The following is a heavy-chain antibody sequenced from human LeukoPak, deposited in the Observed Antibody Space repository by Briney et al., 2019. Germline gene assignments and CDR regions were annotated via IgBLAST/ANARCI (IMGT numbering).Heavy chain of an antibody. CDR3: ARQDIVVVPAATGWDY. Sequence: SETLSLTCTVSGGSISSSSYYWGWIRQPPGKGLEWIVSIYYSGSTYYNPSLKSRVTISVDTSKNQFSLKLSSVTAADTAVYYCARQDIVVVPAATGWDYWGQGTLVTVSS. J-gene: IGHJ4*02. CDR2: IYYSGST. D-gene: IGHD2-2*01. V-gene: IGHV4-39*01. CDR1: GGSISSSSYY.